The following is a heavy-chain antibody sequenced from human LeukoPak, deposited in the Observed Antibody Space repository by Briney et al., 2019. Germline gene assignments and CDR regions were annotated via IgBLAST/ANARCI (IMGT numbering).Heavy chain of an antibody. V-gene: IGHV3-33*01. CDR2: IWYDGSNK. CDR3: AREGKTGTLGAFDI. Sequence: GRSLRLSCAASGFTFSSYGMHWVRQAPGKGLEWVAVIWYDGSNKYYADSVKGRFTISRDNSKNTLYLQMNSLRAEDTAVYYCAREGKTGTLGAFDIWGQGTMVTVSS. CDR1: GFTFSSYG. D-gene: IGHD1-1*01. J-gene: IGHJ3*02.